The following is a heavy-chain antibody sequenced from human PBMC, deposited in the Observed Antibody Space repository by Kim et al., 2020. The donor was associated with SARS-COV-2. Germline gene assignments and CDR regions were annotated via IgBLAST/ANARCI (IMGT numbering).Heavy chain of an antibody. CDR3: ARASFFYDSSGYHFDY. D-gene: IGHD3-22*01. Sequence: KFQGRVRITADKSTSTAYMELSSLGSEDTAVYYCARASFFYDSSGYHFDYWGQGTLVTVSS. V-gene: IGHV1-69*04. J-gene: IGHJ4*02.